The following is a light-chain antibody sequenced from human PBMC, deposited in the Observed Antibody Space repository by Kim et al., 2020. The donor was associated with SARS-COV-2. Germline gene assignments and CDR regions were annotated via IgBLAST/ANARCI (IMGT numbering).Light chain of an antibody. J-gene: IGKJ4*01. CDR1: QGISSY. CDR3: TQLNRYPRA. V-gene: IGKV1-9*01. Sequence: IQLTQSPSSLSASVGDRVTITCRASQGISSYLAWYQQNPGKAPKLLIYAASTLQSGVPSRFSGSGSGTDFTLTISSLQPEDFATYHCTQLNRYPRACGGGTKVEI. CDR2: AAS.